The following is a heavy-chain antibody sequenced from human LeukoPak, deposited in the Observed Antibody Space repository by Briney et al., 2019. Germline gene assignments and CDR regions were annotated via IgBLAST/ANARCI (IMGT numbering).Heavy chain of an antibody. Sequence: GGSLRLSCAASGFTFSTYGMHWVRQAPGKGLEWVAVISYDGSTKYYVDSVKGRFTISRDNSKNTLYLQMNSLRAEDTAVYYCHPIAVAGLDYWGQGTLVTVSS. V-gene: IGHV3-30*03. CDR1: GFTFSTYG. D-gene: IGHD6-19*01. CDR2: ISYDGSTK. CDR3: HPIAVAGLDY. J-gene: IGHJ4*02.